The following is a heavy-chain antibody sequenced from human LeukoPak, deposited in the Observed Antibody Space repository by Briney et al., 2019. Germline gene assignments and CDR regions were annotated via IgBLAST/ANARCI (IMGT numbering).Heavy chain of an antibody. D-gene: IGHD2-8*01. CDR2: ISYDGSNK. Sequence: PGGSLRLSCAASGFTFSSYAMHWVRQAPGKGLEWVAVISYDGSNKYYADSVKGRFTISRDNSKNTLYLQMNSLRAEDTAVYYCARDWSGYCTNGVCYNSGYFDYWGQGTLVTVSS. CDR1: GFTFSSYA. J-gene: IGHJ4*02. CDR3: ARDWSGYCTNGVCYNSGYFDY. V-gene: IGHV3-30-3*01.